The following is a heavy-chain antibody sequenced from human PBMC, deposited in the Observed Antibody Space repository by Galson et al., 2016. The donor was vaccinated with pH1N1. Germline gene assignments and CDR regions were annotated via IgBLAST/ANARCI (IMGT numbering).Heavy chain of an antibody. CDR3: AKFRESIPWRTGEFDL. V-gene: IGHV3-23*01. D-gene: IGHD3-10*01. CDR1: GFTFNNSA. J-gene: IGHJ4*02. Sequence: SLRLSCAASGFTFNNSAMSWVRQAPGKGLEWISAISGLMGTTYYSDSVKGRFTVSRDNSRNTLYLQMDSLRAEDTAVYYCAKFRESIPWRTGEFDLWGQGTLVTVSS. CDR2: ISGLMGTT.